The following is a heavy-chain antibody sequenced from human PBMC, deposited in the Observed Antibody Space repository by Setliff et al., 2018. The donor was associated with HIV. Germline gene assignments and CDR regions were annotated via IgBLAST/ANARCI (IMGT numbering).Heavy chain of an antibody. Sequence: GGSLRLSCAASGFTFRNYKFNWVRQAPGRGLEWVSSISIGSGGAIDYADSVQGRFTISRDNSKNSLYLQMNSLRVEDTAVYYCARDPRPKFWSGNSPFDYWGQGTLVTVSS. D-gene: IGHD3-3*01. CDR1: GFTFRNYK. CDR3: ARDPRPKFWSGNSPFDY. V-gene: IGHV3-48*03. J-gene: IGHJ4*02. CDR2: ISIGSGGAI.